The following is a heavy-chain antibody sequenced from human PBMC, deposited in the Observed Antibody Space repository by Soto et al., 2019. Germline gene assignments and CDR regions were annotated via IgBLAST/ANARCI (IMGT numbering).Heavy chain of an antibody. CDR2: IWYDGSNK. D-gene: IGHD2-21*02. CDR1: GFTFSSYG. Sequence: QVQLVESGGGVVQPGRSLRLSCAASGFTFSSYGMHWVRQAPGKGLEWVAVIWYDGSNKYYADSVKGRFTISRDNSKNTLYLQMDSLRAEDTAVYYCARGLAYCGGDCYDYYYYGMDVWGKGTTVTVSS. V-gene: IGHV3-33*01. J-gene: IGHJ6*04. CDR3: ARGLAYCGGDCYDYYYYGMDV.